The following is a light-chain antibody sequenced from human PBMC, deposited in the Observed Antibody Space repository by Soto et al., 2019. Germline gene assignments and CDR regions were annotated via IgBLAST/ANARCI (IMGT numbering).Light chain of an antibody. Sequence: EIVLTQSPGTLSLSPGERATLSCRASQSVGRNYLAWYQQKPGQAPRLLIHRISTRATGIPDRFSGSWFATDFTLTISRLEPEDFAVYYCHQYDNAPQTFGQGTKVDIK. CDR1: QSVGRNY. CDR2: RIS. CDR3: HQYDNAPQT. J-gene: IGKJ1*01. V-gene: IGKV3-20*01.